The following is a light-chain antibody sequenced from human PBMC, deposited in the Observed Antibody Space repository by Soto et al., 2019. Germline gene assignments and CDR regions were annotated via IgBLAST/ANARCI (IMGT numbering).Light chain of an antibody. CDR3: CSYGGNYILV. V-gene: IGLV2-11*01. CDR1: SSDVGGYNY. Sequence: QSALTQPPSVSGSPGQSVTISCTGTSSDVGGYNYVSWYQQHPGKAPKLMIYDVSKRPSGVPDRFSGSKSGNTASLTISGLQAEDEADYYCCSYGGNYILVFGGGTKVTVL. CDR2: DVS. J-gene: IGLJ2*01.